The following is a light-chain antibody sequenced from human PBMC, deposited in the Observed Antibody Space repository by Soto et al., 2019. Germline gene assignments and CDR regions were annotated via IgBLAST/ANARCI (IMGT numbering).Light chain of an antibody. CDR1: QSISSY. V-gene: IGKV1-39*01. J-gene: IGKJ2*01. Sequence: DIQMTQSPSSLSASVGDRVTITCRASQSISSYLNWYQQKPGKAPKLLIYAASSLQSGVPSRFSGSGSGTDFTLTIRSLQPEDFETYYYQQSYSTPYTFGQGTKLEIK. CDR2: AAS. CDR3: QQSYSTPYT.